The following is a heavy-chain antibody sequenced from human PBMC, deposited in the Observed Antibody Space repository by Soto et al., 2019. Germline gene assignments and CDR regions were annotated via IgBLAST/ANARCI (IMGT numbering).Heavy chain of an antibody. CDR3: AKDILTTNHPITIFGVVHYYYYYGMDV. CDR1: GFTFSSYG. CDR2: ISYDGSNK. Sequence: QVQLVESGGGVVQPGRSLRLSCAASGFTFSSYGMHWVRQAPGKGLEWVAVISYDGSNKYYADSVKGRFTISRDNSKNTLYLQMNSLRAEDTAVYYCAKDILTTNHPITIFGVVHYYYYYGMDVWGQVTTVTVSS. D-gene: IGHD3-3*01. J-gene: IGHJ6*02. V-gene: IGHV3-30*18.